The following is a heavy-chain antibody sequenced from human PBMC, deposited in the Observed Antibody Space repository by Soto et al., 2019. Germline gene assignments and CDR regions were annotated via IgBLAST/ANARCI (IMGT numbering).Heavy chain of an antibody. CDR2: ISGGGGII. CDR1: GFTVNTYT. D-gene: IGHD3-10*01. Sequence: GGSLRLSCAVSGFTVNTYTMSWVRQAPGKGLEWVSSISGGGGIIYYADSVKGRFTISRDISKNTVYVQMNNLRAEDTALYYCARGLKEIDYWGQGTLVTVSS. V-gene: IGHV3-23*01. CDR3: ARGLKEIDY. J-gene: IGHJ4*02.